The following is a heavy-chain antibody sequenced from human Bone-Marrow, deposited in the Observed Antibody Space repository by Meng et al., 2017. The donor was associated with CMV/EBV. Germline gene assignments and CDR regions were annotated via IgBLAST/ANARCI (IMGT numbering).Heavy chain of an antibody. CDR2: IYRGGSNT. CDR3: AKESEPSAMDY. J-gene: IGHJ4*02. Sequence: GGSLRLSCAASGFTFSIYAMTWVRQAPGKGLQLVSTIYRGGSNTYYADSVKGRFTISRDDSKNTLYLQMNSLTAEDTAVYYCAKESEPSAMDYWGRGTLVTVSS. CDR1: GFTFSIYA. D-gene: IGHD2-2*01. V-gene: IGHV3-23*03.